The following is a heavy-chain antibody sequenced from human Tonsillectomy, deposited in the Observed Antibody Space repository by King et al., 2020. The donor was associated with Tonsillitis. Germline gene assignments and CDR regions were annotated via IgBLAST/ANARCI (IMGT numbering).Heavy chain of an antibody. CDR1: GFTFSSCA. D-gene: IGHD3-22*01. Sequence: VQLVESGGGVVQPGGSLRLSCAASGFTFSSCAMHWVRQAPGKGLEWVAVISDDGRNKYYADSVKGRFTISRDNSKNTLFLQMNSLRAEDTAVYYCAKASDSSGFYYGVLESAPDYWGQGTLVTVSS. J-gene: IGHJ4*02. CDR3: AKASDSSGFYYGVLESAPDY. CDR2: ISDDGRNK. V-gene: IGHV3-30*18.